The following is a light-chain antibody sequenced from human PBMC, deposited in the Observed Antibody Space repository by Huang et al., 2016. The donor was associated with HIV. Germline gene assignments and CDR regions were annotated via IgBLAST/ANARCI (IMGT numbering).Light chain of an antibody. CDR3: HQYYNIPPA. CDR2: WAS. V-gene: IGKV4-1*01. J-gene: IGKJ2*01. Sequence: DIVMTQSPDSLAVSLGERATINCKSSQSVLYSSNNKNYLAWYQQKPGQPPKLLLSWASTQESVVPDRVSGSGSGTDFTLTISSLQAEDVAVYYCHQYYNIPPAFGQGTKLEIK. CDR1: QSVLYSSNNKNY.